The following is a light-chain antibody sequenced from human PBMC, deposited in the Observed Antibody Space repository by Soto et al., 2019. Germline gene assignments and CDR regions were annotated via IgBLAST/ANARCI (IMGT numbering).Light chain of an antibody. V-gene: IGLV1-44*01. CDR1: SSNIGPNT. Sequence: QSVLTQPPSASGTPGQRVTISCSGNSSNIGPNTVNWYQQLPGTTPKLLMYDDSARPSGVHDRFSGSKSGTSASLAISGLQAEDEADYHCAAWDDSLRAPIFGGGTQLTVL. J-gene: IGLJ2*01. CDR3: AAWDDSLRAPI. CDR2: DDS.